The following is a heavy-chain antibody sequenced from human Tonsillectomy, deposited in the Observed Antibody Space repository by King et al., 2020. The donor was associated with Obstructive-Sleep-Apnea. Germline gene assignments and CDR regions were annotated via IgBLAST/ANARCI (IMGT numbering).Heavy chain of an antibody. CDR2: IYYSGST. J-gene: IGHJ6*02. V-gene: IGHV4-30-4*01. CDR1: CGSISSGDYY. D-gene: IGHD6-19*01. Sequence: QLQESGPGLVKPSQTLSLTFTVSCGSISSGDYYWSWIRQPPGKGLEWRGYIYYSGSTFYNASLKSRVTISVDMSKNQFSLKLSSVTAADTAVYYCARGIAVADDYGMDVWGQGTTVTVSS. CDR3: ARGIAVADDYGMDV.